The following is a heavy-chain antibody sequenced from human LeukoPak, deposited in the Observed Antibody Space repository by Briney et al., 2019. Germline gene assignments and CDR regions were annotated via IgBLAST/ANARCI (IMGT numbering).Heavy chain of an antibody. V-gene: IGHV3-23*01. J-gene: IGHJ4*02. CDR1: GFTFSSYA. CDR3: ARDRRYYFDY. CDR2: ISGSGGST. D-gene: IGHD1-14*01. Sequence: GGSLRLSCAASGFTFSSYAMSWVRQAPGKGLEWVSAISGSGGSTYYADSVKGRFTISRDNSKNTLYLQMSSLRAEDTAVYYCARDRRYYFDYWGQGTLVTISS.